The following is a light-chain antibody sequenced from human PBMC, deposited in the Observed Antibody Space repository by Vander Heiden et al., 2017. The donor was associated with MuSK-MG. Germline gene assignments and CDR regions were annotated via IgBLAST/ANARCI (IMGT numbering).Light chain of an antibody. CDR3: RQRNNWPNT. J-gene: IGKJ2*01. CDR2: DAS. CDR1: QSVGSC. V-gene: IGKV3-11*01. Sequence: EVVLTQSPATLSLSPGERATLSCRASQSVGSCLAWYQQKPGQAPRLLIYDASNRATGLPARFSGSGSGTDFTLTISSLDPEDFAVYYCRQRNNWPNTFGQWTKLEIK.